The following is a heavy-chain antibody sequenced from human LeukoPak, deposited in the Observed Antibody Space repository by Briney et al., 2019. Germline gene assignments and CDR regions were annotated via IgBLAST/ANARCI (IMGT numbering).Heavy chain of an antibody. CDR2: VYSGGST. CDR3: ARGHEALGY. Sequence: GMSLRLSCAASGFTVSNSYMTWVRQAPGKGLQWVSVVYSGGSTFYADSVKGRFTVSRDSSKNTLYLEMNSLRAEDTAIYYCARGHEALGYWGQGTLVTVSS. V-gene: IGHV3-53*01. J-gene: IGHJ4*02. D-gene: IGHD3-10*01. CDR1: GFTVSNSY.